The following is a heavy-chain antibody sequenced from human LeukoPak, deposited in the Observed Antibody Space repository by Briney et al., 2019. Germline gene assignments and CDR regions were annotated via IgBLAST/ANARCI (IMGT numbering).Heavy chain of an antibody. CDR2: INPSGGST. J-gene: IGHJ5*02. CDR1: GYIFTSYY. Sequence: GASVKVSCKASGYIFTSYYMHWVRQAPGQGLEWMGIINPSGGSTSYAQKFQGRVTMTRDTSTSTVYMELSSLRSEDTAVYYCARDGVYCSGGSCYENWFDPWGQGTLVTVSS. V-gene: IGHV1-46*01. D-gene: IGHD2-15*01. CDR3: ARDGVYCSGGSCYENWFDP.